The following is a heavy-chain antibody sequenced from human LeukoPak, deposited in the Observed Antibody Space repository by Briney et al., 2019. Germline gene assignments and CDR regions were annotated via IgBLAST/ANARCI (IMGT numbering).Heavy chain of an antibody. CDR3: ASSSVEKPLDY. J-gene: IGHJ4*02. D-gene: IGHD6-13*01. CDR2: IYISGST. Sequence: TSETLSLTCTVSGGSISSYYWSWIRQPAGKGLEWIGRIYISGSTNYNPSLKSRVTMSVDTSKNQFSLKLSSVTAADTAVYYCASSSVEKPLDYWGQGTLVTVSS. CDR1: GGSISSYY. V-gene: IGHV4-4*07.